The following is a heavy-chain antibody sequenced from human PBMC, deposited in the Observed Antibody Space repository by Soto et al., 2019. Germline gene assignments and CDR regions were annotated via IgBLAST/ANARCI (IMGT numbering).Heavy chain of an antibody. J-gene: IGHJ4*02. V-gene: IGHV1-18*04. CDR3: ARTVGAGYYYDSSGYSHFDY. CDR2: ISAYNGNT. CDR1: GYTFTSYG. Sequence: RASVKVSCKASGYTFTSYGISWVRQAPGQGLEWMGWISAYNGNTNYAQKLQGRVTMTTDTSTSTAYMELRSLRSDDTAVYYCARTVGAGYYYDSSGYSHFDYWGQGTLVTVSS. D-gene: IGHD3-22*01.